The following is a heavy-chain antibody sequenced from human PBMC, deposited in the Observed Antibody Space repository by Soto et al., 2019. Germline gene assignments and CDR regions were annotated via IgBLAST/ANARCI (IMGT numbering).Heavy chain of an antibody. CDR2: ISGSGGST. CDR1: GFTFSSYA. V-gene: IGHV3-23*01. J-gene: IGHJ5*02. CDR3: AKDQPPRSSWYASFNWFDP. D-gene: IGHD6-13*01. Sequence: GGSLRLSCAASGFTFSSYAMSWVRQAPGKGLEWVSAISGSGGSTYYADSVKGRFTISRDNSKNTLYLQMNSLRAEDTAVYYCAKDQPPRSSWYASFNWFDPWGQGTLVTVSS.